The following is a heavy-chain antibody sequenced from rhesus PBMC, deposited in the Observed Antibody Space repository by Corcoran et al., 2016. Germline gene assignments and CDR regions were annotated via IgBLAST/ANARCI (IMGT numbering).Heavy chain of an antibody. J-gene: IGHJ1*01. CDR2: MTYRGST. V-gene: IGHV4-122*02. CDR3: ARADLGAEYFEF. CDR1: GGSISSGYYY. Sequence: QVQLQESGPGLVKPSETLSLTCAVSGGSISSGYYYWSWIRQPPGKGLEWIGDMTYRGSTRENPSLKSRVPIARDTSKNHFARELSSVTAADTAVYYCARADLGAEYFEFWGQGALVTVSS.